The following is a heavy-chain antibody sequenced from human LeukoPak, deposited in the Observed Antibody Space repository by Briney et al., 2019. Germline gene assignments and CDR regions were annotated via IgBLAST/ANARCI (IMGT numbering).Heavy chain of an antibody. CDR2: IWYDGSNK. CDR1: GFTFSIYG. CDR3: ASEASAAAATSFDY. D-gene: IGHD6-13*01. V-gene: IGHV3-33*01. Sequence: PGGSLRLSCAASGFTFSIYGVHWVRQAPGKGLEWVAVIWYDGSNKYYADSVKGRFTISRDNSKNTLYLQMNSLRGDDTALYYCASEASAAAATSFDYWGQGTLVTVSS. J-gene: IGHJ4*02.